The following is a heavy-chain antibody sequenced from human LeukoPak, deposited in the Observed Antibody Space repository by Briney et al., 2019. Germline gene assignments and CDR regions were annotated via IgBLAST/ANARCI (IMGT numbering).Heavy chain of an antibody. CDR3: ARDSGFGELPFDY. CDR2: IYYSGST. J-gene: IGHJ4*02. CDR1: GGSITSSSYY. D-gene: IGHD3-10*01. V-gene: IGHV4-39*07. Sequence: SETLSLTCTVSGGSITSSSYYWGWIRQPPGKGLQWIGSIYYSGSTYYNPSLKSRVTISVDTSKIQFSLKLSSVTAADTAVYYCARDSGFGELPFDYWGQGTLVTVSS.